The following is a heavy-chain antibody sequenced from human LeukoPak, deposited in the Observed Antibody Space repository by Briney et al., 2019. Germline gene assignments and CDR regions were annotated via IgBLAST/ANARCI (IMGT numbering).Heavy chain of an antibody. D-gene: IGHD4-11*01. CDR1: EFTFSSYW. J-gene: IGHJ3*01. CDR2: INHSGAT. V-gene: IGHV4-34*01. Sequence: PGGSLRLSCAASEFTFSSYWMSWVRQAPGKGLEWIGEINHSGATSYNPSLKSRVTISVDTSRNQFSLKLTSVTAADTAVYYCARGDYTDYTFYVWGQGTMVTVSS. CDR3: ARGDYTDYTFYV.